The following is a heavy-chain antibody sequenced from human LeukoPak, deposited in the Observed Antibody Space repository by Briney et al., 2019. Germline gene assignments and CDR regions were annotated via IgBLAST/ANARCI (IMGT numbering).Heavy chain of an antibody. CDR2: INPSGGST. J-gene: IGHJ6*02. Sequence: GASVKVSCKASGYTFTSYYMHWVRQAPGQGLEWMGIINPSGGSTSYAQKFQGRLTMTTDTSTSTAYMELRSLRSDDTAVYYCARDIVVIIGSFYYGMDLWGQGTTVTVSS. CDR1: GYTFTSYY. D-gene: IGHD2-15*01. CDR3: ARDIVVIIGSFYYGMDL. V-gene: IGHV1-46*01.